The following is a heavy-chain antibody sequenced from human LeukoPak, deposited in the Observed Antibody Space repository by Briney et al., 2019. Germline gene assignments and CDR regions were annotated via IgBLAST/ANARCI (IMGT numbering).Heavy chain of an antibody. CDR3: ARESGIAAALDL. J-gene: IGHJ5*02. CDR2: INTDGSST. D-gene: IGHD6-13*01. CDR1: GLTFSSYW. Sequence: GGSLRLSCAASGLTFSSYWMHWVRQAPGKGLVWVSRINTDGSSTSYADSVKGRFTISRDNAKNTLYLQMNSLRAEDTAVYYCARESGIAAALDLWGQGTLVTVSS. V-gene: IGHV3-74*01.